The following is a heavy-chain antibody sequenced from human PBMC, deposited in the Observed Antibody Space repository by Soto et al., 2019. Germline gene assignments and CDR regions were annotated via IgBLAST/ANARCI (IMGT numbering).Heavy chain of an antibody. J-gene: IGHJ5*02. CDR1: GFTFKTYA. V-gene: IGHV3-23*01. D-gene: IGHD2-21*02. CDR3: SRDGPRSTFGDYFGH. CDR2: VTASGDAA. Sequence: PGGSLRLSCATSGFTFKTYAMSWVRQAQGKGLEWVSTVTASGDAAYYADSVKGRFSISRDNSKNTLSLQMDRLSVDDTAVYYCSRDGPRSTFGDYFGHWGRGTLGTGSS.